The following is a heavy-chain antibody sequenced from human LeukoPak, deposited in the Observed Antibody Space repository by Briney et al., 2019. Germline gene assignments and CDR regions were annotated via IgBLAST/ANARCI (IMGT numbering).Heavy chain of an antibody. CDR2: IKQDGSEK. V-gene: IGHV3-7*01. D-gene: IGHD3-10*01. J-gene: IGHJ4*02. CDR1: GFTFSSFA. Sequence: GGSLRLSCAASGFTFSSFAMSWVRQAPGKGLEWVANIKQDGSEKYYVDSVKGRFTISRDNAQNSLYLQMNSLRAEDTAVYYCARHGEDPYYCDYWGQGALVTVSS. CDR3: ARHGEDPYYCDY.